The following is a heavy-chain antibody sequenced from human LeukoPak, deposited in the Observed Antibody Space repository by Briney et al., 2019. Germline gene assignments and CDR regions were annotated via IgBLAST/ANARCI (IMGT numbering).Heavy chain of an antibody. CDR3: ARERGTSWFGDHRGFDP. D-gene: IGHD3-10*01. Sequence: GGSLRLSCAASGFTFSSYAMSWVRQAPGKGLEWVAVIYYDGRNKYYADSVKGRFTISRDNSKNMLYLQMNNLRAEDTAVYYCARERGTSWFGDHRGFDPWGQGTLVTVSS. CDR2: IYYDGRNK. J-gene: IGHJ5*02. V-gene: IGHV3-33*08. CDR1: GFTFSSYA.